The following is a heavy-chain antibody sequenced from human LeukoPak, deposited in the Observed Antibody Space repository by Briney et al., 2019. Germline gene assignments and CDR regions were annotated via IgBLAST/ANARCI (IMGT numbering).Heavy chain of an antibody. D-gene: IGHD3-10*01. V-gene: IGHV4-34*01. CDR1: GGSFSGYY. CDR3: ARALLLWFGTTIDY. CDR2: INHSGST. Sequence: PSETLSLTCAVYGGSFSGYYWSWIRQPPGKGLEWIGEINHSGSTNYNPSLKSRVTISVDTSKNQFSLKLSSVTAADTVVYYCARALLLWFGTTIDYWGQGTLVTVSS. J-gene: IGHJ4*02.